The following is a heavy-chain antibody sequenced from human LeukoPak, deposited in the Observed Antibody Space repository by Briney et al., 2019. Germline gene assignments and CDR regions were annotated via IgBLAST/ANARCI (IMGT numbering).Heavy chain of an antibody. D-gene: IGHD2-2*02. J-gene: IGHJ4*02. V-gene: IGHV1-2*02. CDR3: ATSMGYCTGTTCYTIWAFDN. Sequence: ASVKVSCKASGYTFTGFYIHWVRQAPGQGLEWMGWINPNSGGTNYAQKLQGRVTMTRDTSTSTAYMELGRLRSDDTAVFYCATSMGYCTGTTCYTIWAFDNWGQGTLVTVPS. CDR1: GYTFTGFY. CDR2: INPNSGGT.